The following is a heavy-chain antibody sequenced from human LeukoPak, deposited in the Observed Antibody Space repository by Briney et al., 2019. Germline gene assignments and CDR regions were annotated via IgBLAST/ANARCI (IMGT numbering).Heavy chain of an antibody. Sequence: GGSLRLSCAASGLTFSSYAMSWVRQAPGKGLEWVSAISGSGGSTYYADSVKGRFTISRDNSENTLYLQMNSLRAEDTAVYYCAKGRSIAVADTAFDYWGQGTLVTVSS. CDR3: AKGRSIAVADTAFDY. CDR1: GLTFSSYA. D-gene: IGHD6-19*01. V-gene: IGHV3-23*01. CDR2: ISGSGGST. J-gene: IGHJ4*02.